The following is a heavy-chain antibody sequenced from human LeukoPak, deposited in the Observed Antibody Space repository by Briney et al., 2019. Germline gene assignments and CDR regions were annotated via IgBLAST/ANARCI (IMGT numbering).Heavy chain of an antibody. CDR1: GDSVSNNSVA. V-gene: IGHV6-1*01. J-gene: IGHJ6*02. Sequence: SQTLSLTCAISGDSVSNNSVAWTWIRQSPSRGLEWLGRTYFGSKWFNDYAVSVRSRITITPDTSKNQFSLQLTSVTPEDTGVYFCARGATPRVRSIYYGMDVWGQGTTVTVSS. CDR3: ARGATPRVRSIYYGMDV. D-gene: IGHD2-21*01. CDR2: TYFGSKWFN.